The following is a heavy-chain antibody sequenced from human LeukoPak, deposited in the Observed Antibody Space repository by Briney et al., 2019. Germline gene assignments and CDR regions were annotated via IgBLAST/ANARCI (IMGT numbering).Heavy chain of an antibody. CDR3: AKEAAMGDFDY. D-gene: IGHD5-18*01. V-gene: IGHV3-30*18. Sequence: GGSLRLSCVVSGFIFSNYGMHWVRQAPGKGLVWVAVISHDGSDKYYADSVKGRFTISKDNSKNTLYLQMNSLRLGDTAVYYCAKEAAMGDFDYWGQGTLVTVSS. CDR1: GFIFSNYG. CDR2: ISHDGSDK. J-gene: IGHJ4*02.